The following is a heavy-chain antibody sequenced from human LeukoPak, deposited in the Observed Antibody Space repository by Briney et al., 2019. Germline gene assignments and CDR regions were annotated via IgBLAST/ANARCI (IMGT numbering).Heavy chain of an antibody. CDR2: IYHSGST. J-gene: IGHJ4*02. CDR3: ARRAAGDYFDY. Sequence: SETLSLTCTVSGGSISSGGYYWSWIRQPPGKGLEWIGYIYHSGSTYYNPSLKSRVTISVDRSKNQFSLKLSSVTAADTAVYFCARRAAGDYFDYWGQGNLVTVSS. V-gene: IGHV4-30-2*01. CDR1: GGSISSGGYY. D-gene: IGHD6-13*01.